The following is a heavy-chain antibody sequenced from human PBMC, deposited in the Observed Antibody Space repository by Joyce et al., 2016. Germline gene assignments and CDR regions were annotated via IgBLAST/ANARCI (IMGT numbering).Heavy chain of an antibody. J-gene: IGHJ3*02. Sequence: EVQLVEAGGALVQPGGSLRLSCAASVFTFSAYELHWFSQTTGKGLEWVSGIGTAGDPYYAGSVKGRFTISRENAKSSLFLQMNSLRAEDTAVYYCARERGGGMSAFDIWGQGTMVTVSS. CDR1: VFTFSAYE. CDR2: IGTAGDP. CDR3: ARERGGGMSAFDI. D-gene: IGHD3-16*01. V-gene: IGHV3-13*05.